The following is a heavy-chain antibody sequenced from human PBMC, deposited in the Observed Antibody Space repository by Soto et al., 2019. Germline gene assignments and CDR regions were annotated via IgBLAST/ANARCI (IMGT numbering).Heavy chain of an antibody. D-gene: IGHD2-2*01. CDR3: TTDIWDIVVVPAATEGDY. CDR2: IKSKTDGGTT. J-gene: IGHJ4*02. V-gene: IGHV3-15*01. CDR1: GFTFSNAW. Sequence: GGSLRLSCAASGFTFSNAWMSWVRQAPGKGLEWVGRIKSKTDGGTTDYAAPVKGRFTISRDDSKNTLYLQMNSLKTEDTAVYYCTTDIWDIVVVPAATEGDYWGQGTLVTVSS.